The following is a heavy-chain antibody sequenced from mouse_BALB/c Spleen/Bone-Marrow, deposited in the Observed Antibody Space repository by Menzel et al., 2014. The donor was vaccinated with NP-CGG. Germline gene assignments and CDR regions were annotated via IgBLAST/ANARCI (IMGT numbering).Heavy chain of an antibody. CDR1: GYSFTSYW. D-gene: IGHD1-1*01. Sequence: EVKLMESGTVLARPGASVKMSCKASGYSFTSYWMHWVKERPGQGLEWIGAIYPGNSDTSYDQKFKGKAKLTAVTSASTAYMELGSLTNEDSAVYYCARGLRWCFDVWGAGTTVTVSS. CDR3: ARGLRWCFDV. CDR2: IYPGNSDT. V-gene: IGHV1-5*01. J-gene: IGHJ1*01.